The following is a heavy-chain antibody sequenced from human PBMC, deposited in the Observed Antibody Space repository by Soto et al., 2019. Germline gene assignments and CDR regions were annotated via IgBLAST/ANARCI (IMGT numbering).Heavy chain of an antibody. CDR3: AKSDLRYCSGGSCGYYYFDY. CDR1: GFTFSNYA. Sequence: EVQLLESGGGLVQPGGSLRLSCAASGFTFSNYAMIWVRQAPGKGLEWVSVISGSGGTTHYADSVKGRFTISRDNSKNALYLQMNYLRAEDTAVYYCAKSDLRYCSGGSCGYYYFDYWGQGTLGTVSS. D-gene: IGHD2-15*01. V-gene: IGHV3-23*01. CDR2: ISGSGGTT. J-gene: IGHJ4*02.